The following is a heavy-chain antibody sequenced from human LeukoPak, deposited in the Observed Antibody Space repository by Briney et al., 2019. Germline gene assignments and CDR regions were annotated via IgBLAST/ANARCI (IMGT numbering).Heavy chain of an antibody. Sequence: PGGSQRLSCAASGFTFSSYWMSWVRQAPGKGLEWVANIKQDGSEKYYVDSVKGRFTISRDNAKKSLYLQMNSLRAEDTAVYYCARDKIVGATNFDYWGQGTLVTVSS. D-gene: IGHD1-26*01. CDR3: ARDKIVGATNFDY. CDR2: IKQDGSEK. V-gene: IGHV3-7*03. CDR1: GFTFSSYW. J-gene: IGHJ4*02.